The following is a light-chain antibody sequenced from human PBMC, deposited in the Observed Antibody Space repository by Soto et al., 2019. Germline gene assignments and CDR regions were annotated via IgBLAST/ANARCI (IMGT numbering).Light chain of an antibody. CDR1: HDISNY. V-gene: IGKV1-33*01. CDR3: QFYDSLPLLT. J-gene: IGKJ4*01. CDR2: DAS. Sequence: QSPSSLSASVGDRVTITCQATHDISNYLNWYQQKPGKAPKLLIYDASNLQTGVPSRFSGSGSGTHFTFTISSLQPEDIATYYCQFYDSLPLLTFGGGTKVDI.